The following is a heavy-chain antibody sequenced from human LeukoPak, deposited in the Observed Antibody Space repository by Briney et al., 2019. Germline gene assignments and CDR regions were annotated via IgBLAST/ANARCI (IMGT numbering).Heavy chain of an antibody. CDR3: ARDKGPYWYFDL. V-gene: IGHV3-21*04. CDR1: GFTFDSYS. Sequence: GGSLRLSCAVSGFTFDSYSMNWVRQAPGKGLEWVSFISSSGSYIYYADSVQGRFTISRDNAKNSLYLQMNSLRAEDTAVYYCARDKGPYWYFDLWGRGTLVTVSS. CDR2: ISSSGSYI. J-gene: IGHJ2*01.